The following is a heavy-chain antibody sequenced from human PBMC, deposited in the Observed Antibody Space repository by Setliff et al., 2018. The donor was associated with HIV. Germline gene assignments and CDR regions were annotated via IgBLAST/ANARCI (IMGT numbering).Heavy chain of an antibody. CDR3: AICGGDCYSLDY. D-gene: IGHD2-21*02. CDR1: GASVSTIDYY. J-gene: IGHJ4*02. Sequence: SETLSLTCTVSGASVSTIDYYWSWIRQPAGQGLEGIGHIYASDSSGSTNYNPSLESRVTISLDTSKNQFSLKLSSVAAADTAVYYCAICGGDCYSLDYWGQGTLVTVSS. CDR2: IYASDSSGST. V-gene: IGHV4-61*09.